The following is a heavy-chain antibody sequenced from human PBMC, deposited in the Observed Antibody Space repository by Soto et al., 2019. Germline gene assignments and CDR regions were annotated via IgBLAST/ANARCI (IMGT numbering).Heavy chain of an antibody. CDR2: IYYSGST. D-gene: IGHD6-13*01. V-gene: IGHV4-39*01. Sequence: SETLSLSCTVSGGSISSSSYYWGWIRQPPGKGLEWIGSIYYSGSTYYNPSLKSRVTISVDTSKNQFSLKLSSVTAADTAVYYCAGRYSSSWYGWFDYWGQGTLVTVSS. J-gene: IGHJ4*02. CDR1: GGSISSSSYY. CDR3: AGRYSSSWYGWFDY.